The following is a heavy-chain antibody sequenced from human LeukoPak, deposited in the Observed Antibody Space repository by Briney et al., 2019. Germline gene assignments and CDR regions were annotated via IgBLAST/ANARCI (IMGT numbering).Heavy chain of an antibody. CDR2: ISYDGSNK. V-gene: IGHV3-30*04. Sequence: GGSLRLSCAASGFTFSSYAMLWVRQAPGKGLEWVAVISYDGSNKYYADSVKGRFTISRDNSKNTLYLQMNSLRAEDTAVYYCAREEVLKAAAGTIAFDYWGQGTLVTVSS. CDR3: AREEVLKAAAGTIAFDY. CDR1: GFTFSSYA. J-gene: IGHJ4*02. D-gene: IGHD6-13*01.